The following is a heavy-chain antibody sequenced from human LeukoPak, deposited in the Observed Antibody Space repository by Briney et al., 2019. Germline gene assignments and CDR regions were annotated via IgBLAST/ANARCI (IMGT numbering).Heavy chain of an antibody. V-gene: IGHV3-30*03. Sequence: GGSLRLSCAASGFTFSSYGMHWVRHAPGKGLEWVAVISYDGSNKYYADSVKGRFTISRDNSKNTLYLQMNSLRAEDTAVYFCARVGYSSGWYPPDYWGQGTPVTDSS. CDR3: ARVGYSSGWYPPDY. D-gene: IGHD6-19*01. CDR1: GFTFSSYG. J-gene: IGHJ4*02. CDR2: ISYDGSNK.